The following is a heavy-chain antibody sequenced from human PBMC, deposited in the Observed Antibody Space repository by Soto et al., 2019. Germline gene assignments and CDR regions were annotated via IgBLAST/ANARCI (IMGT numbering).Heavy chain of an antibody. V-gene: IGHV4-39*01. Sequence: QLQLQESGPGLVMPSETLSLTCTVSGDSISGSPYFWGWIRQPPGKRLEWIGSIFYDGYTVYSPSRQSRVTISVDTSNNQSSLRLTSVAAADTAIYFCARLQAAVPHYWGQGTLVTVSS. CDR3: ARLQAAVPHY. CDR1: GDSISGSPYF. J-gene: IGHJ4*02. CDR2: IFYDGYT. D-gene: IGHD6-13*01.